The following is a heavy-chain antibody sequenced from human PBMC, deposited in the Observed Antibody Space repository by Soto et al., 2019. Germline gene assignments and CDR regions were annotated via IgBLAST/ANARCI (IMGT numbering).Heavy chain of an antibody. CDR3: ARDRFIGIEVTVPFDY. D-gene: IGHD3-22*01. V-gene: IGHV3-30-3*01. CDR1: GFTFSSHA. CDR2: ISYGGSNT. J-gene: IGHJ4*02. Sequence: SGGSLRLSCAASGFTFSSHAMRWLRQAPGTGLEWVAVISYGGSNTYYADSVKGRFTISRDNSKNTLYLQMNSLRAEDTAVYYCARDRFIGIEVTVPFDYWGQGTLVTVSS.